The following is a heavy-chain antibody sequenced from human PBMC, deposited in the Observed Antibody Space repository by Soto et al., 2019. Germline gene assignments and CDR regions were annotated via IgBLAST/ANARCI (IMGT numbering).Heavy chain of an antibody. CDR3: TTDSYSTIIIVRFDY. CDR2: ISWNSGSI. V-gene: IGHV3-9*01. D-gene: IGHD3-22*01. Sequence: GGSLRLSCAASGFTFDDYAMHWVRQAPGKGLEWVSGISWNSGSIGYADSVKGRFTISRDNAKNYLYLQMNSLKIEDTAVYYCTTDSYSTIIIVRFDYWGHGTLVTVSS. J-gene: IGHJ4*01. CDR1: GFTFDDYA.